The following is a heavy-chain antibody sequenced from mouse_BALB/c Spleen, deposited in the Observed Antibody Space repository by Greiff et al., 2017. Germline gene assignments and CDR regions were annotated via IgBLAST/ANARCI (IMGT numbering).Heavy chain of an antibody. D-gene: IGHD4-1*01. J-gene: IGHJ2*01. CDR2: IRLKSNNYAT. CDR3: TRGPSNWDEEDY. CDR1: GFTFSNYW. V-gene: IGHV6-6*02. Sequence: EVKLVESGGGLVQPGGSMKLSCVASGFTFSNYWMNWVRQSPEKGLEWVAEIRLKSNNYATHYAESVKGRFTISRDDSKSSVYLQMNNLRAEDTGIYYCTRGPSNWDEEDYWGQGTTLTVSS.